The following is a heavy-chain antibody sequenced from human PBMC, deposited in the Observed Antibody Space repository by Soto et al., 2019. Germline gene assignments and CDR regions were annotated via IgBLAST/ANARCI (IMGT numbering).Heavy chain of an antibody. Sequence: LRLSCAASGFAFSGSAMYWVRHASVKGPELVGRIRSKGHNYATEYAASVKGRFTISRDDSKNTAYLQMNSLQTEDTAVYYCTRDLFSYDYSGILWFDPWGQGTLVTVSS. CDR2: IRSKGHNYAT. J-gene: IGHJ5*02. CDR3: TRDLFSYDYSGILWFDP. V-gene: IGHV3-73*01. CDR1: GFAFSGSA. D-gene: IGHD3-16*01.